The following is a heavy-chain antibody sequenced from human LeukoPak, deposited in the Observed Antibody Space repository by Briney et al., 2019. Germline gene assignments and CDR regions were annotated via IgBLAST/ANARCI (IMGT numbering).Heavy chain of an antibody. CDR2: IYSGGST. V-gene: IGHV3-53*01. D-gene: IGHD6-13*01. CDR3: ARATMSYSTSEAFDI. Sequence: GGSLRLSCAASGFTVSSNYMSWVRQAPGKGLEWVSVIYSGGSTYYADSVKGRFTISRDNSKNTLYVQMNSLRAEDTAVYCARATMSYSTSEAFDIWGQGTMVTVSS. J-gene: IGHJ3*02. CDR1: GFTVSSNY.